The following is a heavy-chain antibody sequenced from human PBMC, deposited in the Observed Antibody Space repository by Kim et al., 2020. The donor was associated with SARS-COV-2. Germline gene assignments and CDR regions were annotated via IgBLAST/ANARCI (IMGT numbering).Heavy chain of an antibody. J-gene: IGHJ4*02. CDR3: AREVSGFSATYLDY. Sequence: GGSLRLSCAASGFTFSSYAMHWVRQAPGKGLEWVAVISYDGSNKYYADSVKGRFTISRDNSKNTLYLQMNSLRAEDTAVYYCAREVSGFSATYLDYWGQGTLVTVSS. CDR2: ISYDGSNK. D-gene: IGHD2-21*01. CDR1: GFTFSSYA. V-gene: IGHV3-30*04.